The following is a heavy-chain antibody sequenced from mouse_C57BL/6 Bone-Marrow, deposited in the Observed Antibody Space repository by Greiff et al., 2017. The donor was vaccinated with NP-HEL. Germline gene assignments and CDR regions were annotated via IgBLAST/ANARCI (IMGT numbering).Heavy chain of an antibody. J-gene: IGHJ2*01. Sequence: VQLQQSGAELAKPGASVKLSCKASGYTFTSYWMHWVKQRPGQGLEWIGYINPSSGYTKYNQKFKDKAKLTADKSSSTAYMQLSSLTYEDSAVYYCARHDYDDYWGQGTTRTVSS. CDR3: ARHDYDDY. CDR1: GYTFTSYW. V-gene: IGHV1-7*01. CDR2: INPSSGYT. D-gene: IGHD2-4*01.